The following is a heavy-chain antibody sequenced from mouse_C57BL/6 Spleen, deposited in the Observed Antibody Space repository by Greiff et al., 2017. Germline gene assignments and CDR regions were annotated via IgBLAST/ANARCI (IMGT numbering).Heavy chain of an antibody. CDR2: INPNNGGT. CDR1: GYTFTDYY. V-gene: IGHV1-26*01. CDR3: ERITTVAGDY. J-gene: IGHJ2*01. D-gene: IGHD1-1*01. Sequence: EVQLQQSGPELVKPGASVKISCKASGYTFTDYYMNWVKQSHGKSLEWIGDINPNNGGTSYNQKFKGKATLTVDKSSSTAYMELRSLTSEDSAVYYCERITTVAGDYWGQGTTLTVSS.